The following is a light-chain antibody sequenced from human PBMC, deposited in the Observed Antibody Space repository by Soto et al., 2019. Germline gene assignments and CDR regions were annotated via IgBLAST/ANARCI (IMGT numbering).Light chain of an antibody. Sequence: DIQMTQSPSTLSASVGDRVTITCRASESISTRLAWFQQRPGKAPNLLIYMASSLESGVPSRFSGSGSGTEFTLTISSLQPDDLATYYCQQYGSYPWTFGQGTKVGIK. CDR2: MAS. CDR1: ESISTR. CDR3: QQYGSYPWT. V-gene: IGKV1-5*03. J-gene: IGKJ1*01.